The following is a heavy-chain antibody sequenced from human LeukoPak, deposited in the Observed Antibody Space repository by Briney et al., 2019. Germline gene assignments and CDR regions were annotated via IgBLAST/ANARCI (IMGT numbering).Heavy chain of an antibody. Sequence: VKPSATLSLTCTVSGGSINSYYWSWIRQFPGKGLEGIGYIYYSGSTDYNPSLKGRVTISVDTSKSQFTLKLSSVTAADTAVYYCARSTGRDGYNFGYWGQGTLVTVSS. CDR2: IYYSGST. V-gene: IGHV4-59*08. CDR3: ARSTGRDGYNFGY. D-gene: IGHD5-24*01. J-gene: IGHJ4*02. CDR1: GGSINSYY.